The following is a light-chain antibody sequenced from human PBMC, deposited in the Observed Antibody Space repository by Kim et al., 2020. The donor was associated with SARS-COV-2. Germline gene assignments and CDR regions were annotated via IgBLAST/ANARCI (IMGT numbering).Light chain of an antibody. CDR1: QSISSL. V-gene: IGKV1-5*01. CDR3: QQYNSYPLT. J-gene: IGKJ4*01. Sequence: ASVGDRVTITCRGSQSISSLLAWYQQKPGKAPKLLIYDASSLESGVPSRFSGSGAGTEFTLTISSLQPDDFATYYCQQYNSYPLTFGGGTKVDIK. CDR2: DAS.